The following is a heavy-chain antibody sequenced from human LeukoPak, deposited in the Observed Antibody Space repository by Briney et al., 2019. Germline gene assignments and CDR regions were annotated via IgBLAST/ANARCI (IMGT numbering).Heavy chain of an antibody. D-gene: IGHD2-2*01. J-gene: IGHJ4*02. CDR2: IQYDGSNK. CDR3: SLDCSSTSCYSFDY. Sequence: PGGSLRLSCAASGFTFSSYGMHWVRQAPGKGLEWVAFIQYDGSNKYYADSVKGRFTISRDNSKNTLYLQMNSLRAEDTAVYYCSLDCSSTSCYSFDYWGQGTLVTASS. CDR1: GFTFSSYG. V-gene: IGHV3-30*02.